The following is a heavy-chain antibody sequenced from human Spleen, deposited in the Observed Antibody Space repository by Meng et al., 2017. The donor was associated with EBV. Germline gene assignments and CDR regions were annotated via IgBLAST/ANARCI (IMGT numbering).Heavy chain of an antibody. Sequence: QVQVQQWGGGLLKPSETLSLTCAVHGASIGGDYWSWIRQPPGKGLEWLGEINHSGKANYNPSLKSRVTISVDTSNNQLSLKLSSLTAADTAVYYCVRGGYYSPCDYWGQGTLVTVSS. V-gene: IGHV4-34*01. CDR2: INHSGKA. CDR1: GASIGGDY. D-gene: IGHD2/OR15-2a*01. CDR3: VRGGYYSPCDY. J-gene: IGHJ4*02.